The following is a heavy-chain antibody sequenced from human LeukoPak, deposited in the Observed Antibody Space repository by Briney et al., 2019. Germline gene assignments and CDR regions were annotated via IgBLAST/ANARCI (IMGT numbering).Heavy chain of an antibody. Sequence: ASVRVSCKVSGSALSKISIDWVRQAPGKGLEWMGTVGHEDGTTIHAQKFQGRFNMTVDTATDTAYMEMSSLMSEDTAMYYCVTGAIVFDFWGQGTLVTVSS. D-gene: IGHD3-22*01. J-gene: IGHJ4*02. V-gene: IGHV1-24*01. CDR2: VGHEDGTT. CDR1: GSALSKIS. CDR3: VTGAIVFDF.